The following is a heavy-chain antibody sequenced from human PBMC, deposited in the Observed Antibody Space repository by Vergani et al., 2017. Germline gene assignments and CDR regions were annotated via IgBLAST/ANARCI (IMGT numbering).Heavy chain of an antibody. D-gene: IGHD2-2*01. CDR1: GGSINPSSSF. V-gene: IGHV4-39*02. CDR3: ARDSRYCSSTSCYVGRDWFDP. CDR2: INYVGRT. J-gene: IGHJ5*02. Sequence: QLQLQESGPGLVKPSETLSLIFTVSGGSINPSSSFWGWLRQSPGKGLEWSGSINYVGRTYYIPSLQSRATVFVDTSKNQFSLNLTSVTAADTAVYYCARDSRYCSSTSCYVGRDWFDPWSQGTLVTVSS.